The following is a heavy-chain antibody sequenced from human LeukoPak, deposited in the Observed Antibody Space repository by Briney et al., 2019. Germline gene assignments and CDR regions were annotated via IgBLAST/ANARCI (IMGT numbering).Heavy chain of an antibody. D-gene: IGHD6-6*01. CDR1: GFTFSTYW. Sequence: GGSLRLSCVASGFTFSTYWMSWVRQAPGKGLEWVASIKEDGSEKYYVESVKGRFTISRDNAKNSLYLQMNSLRVEDTAVYYCARDKYSTSSSGSLFDYWGQGTLVTVSS. CDR3: ARDKYSTSSSGSLFDY. CDR2: IKEDGSEK. V-gene: IGHV3-7*01. J-gene: IGHJ4*02.